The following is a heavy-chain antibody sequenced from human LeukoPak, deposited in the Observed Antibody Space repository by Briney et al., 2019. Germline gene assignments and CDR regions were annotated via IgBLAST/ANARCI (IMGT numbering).Heavy chain of an antibody. CDR1: GGSVTSYY. D-gene: IGHD6-19*01. Sequence: SETLSLTCTVSGGSVTSYYWTWIRQPPGKGLEWIGHIYDIGNTNYNPSLRGRVSMSFDTSKNQVSLRLTSVTAADTAVYYCAREAQYGSGWYEDYWGQGTLVTVSS. CDR2: IYDIGNT. J-gene: IGHJ4*02. CDR3: AREAQYGSGWYEDY. V-gene: IGHV4-59*02.